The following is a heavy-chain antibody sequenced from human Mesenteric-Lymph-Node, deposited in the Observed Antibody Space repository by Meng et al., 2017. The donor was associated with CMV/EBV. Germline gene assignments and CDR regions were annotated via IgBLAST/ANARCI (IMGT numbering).Heavy chain of an antibody. D-gene: IGHD3-3*01. CDR1: GDFISGSSYY. CDR2: ITHSGGT. Sequence: SETLSLTCTIFGDFISGSSYYWGWIRQPPGKGLEWIGTITHSGGTYDNPSLKSRVTISVDSSKNQISLRLRFVTAADTAVYYCARHEWADFWRGSNSGYSWFDPWGQGSLVTVSS. J-gene: IGHJ5*02. V-gene: IGHV4-39*01. CDR3: ARHEWADFWRGSNSGYSWFDP.